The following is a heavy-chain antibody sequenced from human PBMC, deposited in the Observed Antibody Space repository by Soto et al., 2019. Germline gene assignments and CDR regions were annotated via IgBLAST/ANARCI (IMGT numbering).Heavy chain of an antibody. Sequence: GGSLRLSCAACGFTFSSYAMSWVRQAPGKGLEWVSAISGSGGSTYYADSVKGRFTISRDNSKNTLYLQMNSLRAEDTAVYYCAKNEDGNDIIDYWGQGTLVTVSS. J-gene: IGHJ4*02. CDR3: AKNEDGNDIIDY. D-gene: IGHD1-1*01. V-gene: IGHV3-23*01. CDR2: ISGSGGST. CDR1: GFTFSSYA.